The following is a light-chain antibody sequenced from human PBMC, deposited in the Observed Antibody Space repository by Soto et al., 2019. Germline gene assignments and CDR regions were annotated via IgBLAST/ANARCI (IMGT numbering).Light chain of an antibody. CDR3: QQYGSSPTWT. V-gene: IGKV3-20*01. Sequence: EIVLTQSPGTLSLSPGERATLACRASQSVSSSNLGWYQQKPGQAPRLLIYGASSRATGIPDRFSGSGSGTDFTLTISRLEPEDFVVYYCQQYGSSPTWTFGQGTKVEIK. CDR1: QSVSSSN. CDR2: GAS. J-gene: IGKJ1*01.